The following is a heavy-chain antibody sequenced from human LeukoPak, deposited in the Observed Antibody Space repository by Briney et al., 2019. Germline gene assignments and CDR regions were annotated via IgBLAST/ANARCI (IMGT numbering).Heavy chain of an antibody. CDR2: INSDGSST. CDR1: GFTFSSYW. CDR3: AKDRGAVAVDY. Sequence: HSGGSLRLSCAASGFTFSSYWMHWVRQAPGKGLVWVSRINSDGSSTNYADSVKGRFTISRDNAKNTLYLQMNSLRAEDTAVYYCAKDRGAVAVDYWGQGTLVTVSS. D-gene: IGHD6-19*01. J-gene: IGHJ4*02. V-gene: IGHV3-74*01.